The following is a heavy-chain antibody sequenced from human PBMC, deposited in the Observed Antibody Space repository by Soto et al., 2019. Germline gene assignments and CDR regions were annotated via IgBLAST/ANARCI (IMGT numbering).Heavy chain of an antibody. CDR1: GFTFSNYA. Sequence: GGSLRLSCAASGFTFSNYAMTWVRQSPGQGLEWVSIITSSGSSTHFADSVKGRFTISRDNSKHTLYLQMNTLRAEDTAVYYCAKGMATILGWFDSWRQGTQVTVAS. D-gene: IGHD5-12*01. CDR2: ITSSGSST. V-gene: IGHV3-23*01. J-gene: IGHJ5*01. CDR3: AKGMATILGWFDS.